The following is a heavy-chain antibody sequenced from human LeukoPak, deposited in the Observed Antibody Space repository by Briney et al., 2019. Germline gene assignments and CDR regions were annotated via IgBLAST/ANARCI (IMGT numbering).Heavy chain of an antibody. D-gene: IGHD3-3*01. Sequence: SETLSLTCTVSGGSISSYYWSWIRQPAGKGLEWIGRIYTSGSTNYNPSLKSRVTMSVDTSKNQFSLKLSSVTAADTAVYYCARGDFWSGSVPAFDPWGQGTLVTVSS. V-gene: IGHV4-4*07. J-gene: IGHJ5*02. CDR1: GGSISSYY. CDR3: ARGDFWSGSVPAFDP. CDR2: IYTSGST.